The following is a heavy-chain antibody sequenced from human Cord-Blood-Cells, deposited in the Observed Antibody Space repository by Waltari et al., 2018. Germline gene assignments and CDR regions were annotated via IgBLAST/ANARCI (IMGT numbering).Heavy chain of an antibody. D-gene: IGHD1-26*01. V-gene: IGHV3-53*04. CDR1: GFTVSSNY. CDR2: IYSGGST. Sequence: EVQLVESGGGLVQPGGSLRLSCAASGFTVSSNYMSWVRQAPGTGLEGVSVIYSGGSTYYADSVKGRFTSSRHNSKNTLYLQMNSLRAEDTAVYYCASTIGSYYDYWGQGTLVTVSS. J-gene: IGHJ4*02. CDR3: ASTIGSYYDY.